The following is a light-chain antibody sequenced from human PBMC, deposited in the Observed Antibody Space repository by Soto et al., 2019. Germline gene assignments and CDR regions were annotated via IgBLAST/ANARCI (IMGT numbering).Light chain of an antibody. CDR2: DAS. J-gene: IGKJ1*01. Sequence: IQMTQSPSSLSASVGDRVTITCRASQNINNWIAWYQQKPGKAPKLLIYDASTLQSGVPSRYSGSGSGTEFTLTISNLQPDDFATYYCQQYESYSPWTFGQGTKVDIK. CDR3: QQYESYSPWT. V-gene: IGKV1-5*01. CDR1: QNINNW.